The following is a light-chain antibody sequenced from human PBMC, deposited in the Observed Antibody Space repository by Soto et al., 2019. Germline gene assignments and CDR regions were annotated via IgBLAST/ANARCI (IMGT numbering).Light chain of an antibody. Sequence: EIVLTQSPGTLSLSPRERATLSCRASQSVRSSYLAWYQQKPGQAPSLLIYAASSRATGIPDRFSGSGSGTDFTLTISRLEPEDFAVYYCQQYGTSPLTFGGGTKVEIK. V-gene: IGKV3-20*01. CDR1: QSVRSSY. J-gene: IGKJ4*01. CDR3: QQYGTSPLT. CDR2: AAS.